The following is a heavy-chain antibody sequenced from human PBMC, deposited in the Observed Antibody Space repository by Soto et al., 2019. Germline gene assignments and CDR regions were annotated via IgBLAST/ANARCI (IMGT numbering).Heavy chain of an antibody. D-gene: IGHD6-13*01. V-gene: IGHV3-33*01. J-gene: IGHJ6*02. CDR1: GFTFSSYG. CDR3: AREIRQQTYYYYGMDV. CDR2: IWYDGSNK. Sequence: QVQLVESGGGVVQPGRSLRLSCAASGFTFSSYGMHWVRQAPGKGLEWVAVIWYDGSNKYYADSVKGRFTISRDNSKNTLYLQMNSLRAEDTAVYYCAREIRQQTYYYYGMDVWGQGTTVTVSS.